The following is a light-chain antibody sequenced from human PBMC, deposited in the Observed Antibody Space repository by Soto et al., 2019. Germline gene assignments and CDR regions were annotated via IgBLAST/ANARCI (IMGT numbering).Light chain of an antibody. Sequence: DIQLTQSPSSLSASVGDRVSITCRASQSISSYLNWYQQKPGKAPTVRIYAASSLRSGVPSRFSGSGSGTEFTLTITSLQPEDFATYYCQQSYCTLYTFGQGTKLEIK. V-gene: IGKV1-39*01. CDR1: QSISSY. J-gene: IGKJ2*01. CDR3: QQSYCTLYT. CDR2: AAS.